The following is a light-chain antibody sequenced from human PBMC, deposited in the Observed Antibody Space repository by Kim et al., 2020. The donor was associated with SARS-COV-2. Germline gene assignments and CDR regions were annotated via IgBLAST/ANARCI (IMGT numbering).Light chain of an antibody. CDR2: GDS. Sequence: APRKTASFSSEGSNIGIKSVHWYQQGPGQAAVLVMHGDSDRPSGVPERFSSSNSGNTATLTISRIEAEDKADYFCQVWDSTSDYVVFGGGTQLTVL. J-gene: IGLJ3*02. V-gene: IGLV3-21*03. CDR3: QVWDSTSDYVV. CDR1: NIGIKS.